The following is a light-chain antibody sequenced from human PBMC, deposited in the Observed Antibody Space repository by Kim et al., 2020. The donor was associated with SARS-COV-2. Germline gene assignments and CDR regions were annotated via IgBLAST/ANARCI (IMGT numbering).Light chain of an antibody. V-gene: IGLV3-21*04. CDR2: YDT. Sequence: PGKKAGMTCGGEKIGIKVAHGYGNKPGQATLLVTAYDTGRPSGITDRFAGSNSGNTPTLTISRVEAGDEAYYYCKVWDSGSDHPVFGGGTQLTVL. CDR3: KVWDSGSDHPV. J-gene: IGLJ2*01. CDR1: KIGIKV.